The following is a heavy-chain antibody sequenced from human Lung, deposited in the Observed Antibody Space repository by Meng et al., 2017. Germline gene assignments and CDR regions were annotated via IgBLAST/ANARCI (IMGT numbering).Heavy chain of an antibody. D-gene: IGHD4-17*01. V-gene: IGHV3-74*01. CDR2: ITGDGSST. CDR1: GFTFSTHW. CDR3: ARGGVTTDD. Sequence: GRLGESGGGLVQPGGSLRLSCAASGFTFSTHWMHWVRQAPGKGLEWVSRITGDGSSTIYADSVQGRFTMSRDNAKNTLSLQMNSLRAEDTAVYYCARGGVTTDDWGQGTLVTVSS. J-gene: IGHJ4*02.